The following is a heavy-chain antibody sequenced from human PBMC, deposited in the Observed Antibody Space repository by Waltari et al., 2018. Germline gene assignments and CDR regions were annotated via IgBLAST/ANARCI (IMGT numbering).Heavy chain of an antibody. CDR1: GYTFTDYH. Sequence: QEQLVQSGSEVKKPGASVKISCQASGYTFTDYHLHWFRQTPGQGFEWMGWFNPKNGDSNSAEKFLGRVTMTRDTSIDTVYLDLSGLRSDDTAIFFCARDPGPIMGAPDPWGQGTQVTVSS. CDR2: FNPKNGDS. V-gene: IGHV1-2*02. CDR3: ARDPGPIMGAPDP. D-gene: IGHD1-26*01. J-gene: IGHJ5*02.